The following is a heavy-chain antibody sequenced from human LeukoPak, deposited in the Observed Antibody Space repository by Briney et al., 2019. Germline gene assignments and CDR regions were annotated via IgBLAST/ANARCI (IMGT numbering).Heavy chain of an antibody. V-gene: IGHV1-69*04. CDR1: GGTFSSYA. Sequence: SVKVSCEASGGTFSSYAVSWVRQAPGQGLEWMGRIIPIFGIANYAQKFQGRVTITADKSTSTAYMELSSLRSEDTAVYYCASWGNDPWGQGTLVTVSS. J-gene: IGHJ5*02. CDR3: ASWGNDP. CDR2: IIPIFGIA. D-gene: IGHD3-16*01.